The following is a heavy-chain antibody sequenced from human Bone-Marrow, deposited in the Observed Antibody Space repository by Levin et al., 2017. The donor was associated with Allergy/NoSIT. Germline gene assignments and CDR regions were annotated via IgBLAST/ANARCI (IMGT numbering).Heavy chain of an antibody. J-gene: IGHJ2*01. D-gene: IGHD5-18*01. Sequence: GGSLRLSCAASGFTFSSYWMHWVRQAPGKGLVWVSRINSDGSSTSYADSVKGRFTISRDNAKNTLYLQMNSLRAEDTAVYYCATLYSYGPKKVGYFDLWGRGTLVTVSS. CDR3: ATLYSYGPKKVGYFDL. V-gene: IGHV3-74*01. CDR2: INSDGSST. CDR1: GFTFSSYW.